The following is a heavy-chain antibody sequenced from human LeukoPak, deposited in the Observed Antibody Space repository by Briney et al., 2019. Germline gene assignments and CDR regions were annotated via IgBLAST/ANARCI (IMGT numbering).Heavy chain of an antibody. J-gene: IGHJ4*02. Sequence: QPGASLRLSCAASGFTFSNYAMSWVRQAPGKGLEWVSAILGSGDSTYYADSVKGRFTVSRDNSKSTLYLQMNSLRAEDTALYYCAKWGDYDVLTGYYVPDYWGQGTLVTVSS. D-gene: IGHD3-9*01. CDR2: ILGSGDST. CDR1: GFTFSNYA. CDR3: AKWGDYDVLTGYYVPDY. V-gene: IGHV3-23*01.